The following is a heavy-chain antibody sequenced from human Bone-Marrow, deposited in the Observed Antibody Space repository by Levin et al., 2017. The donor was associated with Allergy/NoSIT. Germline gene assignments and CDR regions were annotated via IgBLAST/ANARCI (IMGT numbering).Heavy chain of an antibody. CDR1: GHRFTKYW. CDR2: IDPSDSTT. Sequence: HGESLKISCQASGHRFTKYWIHWVRQMPGKGLEWMGRIDPSDSTTHYNPSFQRHVTLSADRATNTAYLQWSRLQASDIAMYFCAIELVPATWFDPWGQGTLVTVSS. J-gene: IGHJ5*02. V-gene: IGHV5-10-1*01. D-gene: IGHD4/OR15-4a*01. CDR3: AIELVPATWFDP.